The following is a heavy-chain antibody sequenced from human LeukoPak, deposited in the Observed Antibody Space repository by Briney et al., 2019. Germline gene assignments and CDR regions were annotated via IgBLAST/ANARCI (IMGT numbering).Heavy chain of an antibody. Sequence: KPGGSLRPSCAVSGFTFSNAWMSWVRQAPGKGLEWVGRIKSKTDGGTTDYAAPVKGRFTISRDDSKNTLYLQMNSLKTEDTAVYYCTTLKDYYDSSGYPLGDIDYWGQGTLVTVSS. J-gene: IGHJ4*02. CDR1: GFTFSNAW. V-gene: IGHV3-15*01. CDR3: TTLKDYYDSSGYPLGDIDY. D-gene: IGHD3-22*01. CDR2: IKSKTDGGTT.